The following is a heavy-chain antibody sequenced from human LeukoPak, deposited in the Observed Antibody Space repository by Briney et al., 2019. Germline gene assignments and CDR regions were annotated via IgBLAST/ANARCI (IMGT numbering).Heavy chain of an antibody. J-gene: IGHJ4*02. CDR2: IYYSGSS. D-gene: IGHD4-17*01. CDR1: GGSISSYY. Sequence: SETLSLTCTVSGGSISSYYWSWIRQPPGKGLEWIGYIYYSGSSNYKPSLKSRVTISVDTSKNQFSLKLSSVTAADTAVYYCASTDGDTVTTSFYYWGQGTLVTVSS. CDR3: ASTDGDTVTTSFYY. V-gene: IGHV4-59*08.